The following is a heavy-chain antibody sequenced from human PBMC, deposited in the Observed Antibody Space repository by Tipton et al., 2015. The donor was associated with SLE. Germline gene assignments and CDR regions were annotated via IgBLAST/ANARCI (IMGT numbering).Heavy chain of an antibody. CDR3: AREGSSASGGAFDI. V-gene: IGHV4-59*11. Sequence: TLSLTCTVSGGSISSHYWSWIRQPPGKGLEWIGYIYYSGSTYYNPSLKSRVTISVDTSKNQFSLKLSSVTAADTAVYYCAREGSSASGGAFDIWGQGTMVTVSS. J-gene: IGHJ3*02. D-gene: IGHD6-13*01. CDR1: GGSISSHY. CDR2: IYYSGST.